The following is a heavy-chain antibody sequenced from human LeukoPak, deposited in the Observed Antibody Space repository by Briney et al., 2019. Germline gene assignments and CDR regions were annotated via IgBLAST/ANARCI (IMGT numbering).Heavy chain of an antibody. CDR3: ANQTSTSPGLYFDF. D-gene: IGHD2-2*01. V-gene: IGHV3-43*01. CDR2: ISWDGGST. J-gene: IGHJ4*02. Sequence: PEGSLRLSCAASGFTFDDYAMHWVRPAPGKGLEWVSLISWDGGSTSYADSVKGRFTISRDNSKNSLYLQMNSLRTEDTVLYYCANQTSTSPGLYFDFWGQGTLVTVSS. CDR1: GFTFDDYA.